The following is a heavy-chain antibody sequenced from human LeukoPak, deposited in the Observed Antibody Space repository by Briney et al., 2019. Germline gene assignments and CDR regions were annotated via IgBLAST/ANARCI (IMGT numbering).Heavy chain of an antibody. CDR3: ARVWGSIDY. Sequence: ASVKVSCKTSGYTFTNYDINWVRQATGQGLEWMGWMNPKSGNTGSAQRFQGRVTLTRDTSISTAYMELGNLRSEGTAVYYCARVWGSIDYWGQGTLVTVSS. CDR1: GYTFTNYD. D-gene: IGHD7-27*01. V-gene: IGHV1-8*01. CDR2: MNPKSGNT. J-gene: IGHJ4*02.